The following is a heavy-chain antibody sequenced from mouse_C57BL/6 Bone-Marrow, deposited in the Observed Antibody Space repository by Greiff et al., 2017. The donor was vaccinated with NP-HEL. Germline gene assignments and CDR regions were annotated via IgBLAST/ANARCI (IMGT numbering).Heavy chain of an antibody. CDR1: GFTFSSYA. J-gene: IGHJ1*03. CDR2: ISSGGDSI. D-gene: IGHD2-3*01. CDR3: TREYDGYGYFDV. Sequence: EVQVVESGEGLVKPGGSLKLSCAASGFTFSSYAMSWVRPTPETRLEWVAYISSGGDSIYYADTVKGRFTISRDNARNTLYLQMSSLKSEDTAMYYCTREYDGYGYFDVWGTGTTVTVSS. V-gene: IGHV5-9-1*02.